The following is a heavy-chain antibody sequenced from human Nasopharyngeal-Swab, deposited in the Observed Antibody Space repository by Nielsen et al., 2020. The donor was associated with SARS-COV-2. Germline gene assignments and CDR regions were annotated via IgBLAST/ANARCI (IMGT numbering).Heavy chain of an antibody. J-gene: IGHJ6*04. CDR3: AKDLEEYYGSVSYYT. V-gene: IGHV3-9*01. D-gene: IGHD3-10*01. Sequence: SLKISCAASGFTFDDYAMHWVRQAPGKGLEWVSGISWNSGSIGYADSVKGRFTISRDNAKNSLYLQMNSLRAEDTALYYCAKDLEEYYGSVSYYTWGKGTTVTVSS. CDR2: ISWNSGSI. CDR1: GFTFDDYA.